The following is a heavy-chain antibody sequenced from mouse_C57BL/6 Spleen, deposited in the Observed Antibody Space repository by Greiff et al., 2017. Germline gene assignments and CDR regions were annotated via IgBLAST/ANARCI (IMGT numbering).Heavy chain of an antibody. V-gene: IGHV3-6*01. J-gene: IGHJ4*01. D-gene: IGHD2-3*01. Sequence: VQLNESGPGLVKPSQSLSLTCSVTGYSITSGYYWNWIRQFPGNKLEWMGYISYDGSNNYNPSLKNRISITRDTSKNQFFLKLNSVTTEDTATYYCASLYDGSYYAMDYWGQGTSVTVSS. CDR1: GYSITSGYY. CDR3: ASLYDGSYYAMDY. CDR2: ISYDGSN.